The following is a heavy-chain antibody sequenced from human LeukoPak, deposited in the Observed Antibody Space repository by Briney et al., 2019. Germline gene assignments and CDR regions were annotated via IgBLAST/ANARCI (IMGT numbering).Heavy chain of an antibody. CDR3: AKGAGGFSYYNWFDP. D-gene: IGHD5-18*01. CDR1: GGSISSSPYY. Sequence: SETLSLTCTVSGGSISSSPYYWGWIRQPPGKGLEWIGSIYYSGTTHYNPSLESRVTISVDTSKNQFSLKLASVTAADTAIYYCAKGAGGFSYYNWFDPWGQGTLVTASS. V-gene: IGHV4-39*07. CDR2: IYYSGTT. J-gene: IGHJ5*02.